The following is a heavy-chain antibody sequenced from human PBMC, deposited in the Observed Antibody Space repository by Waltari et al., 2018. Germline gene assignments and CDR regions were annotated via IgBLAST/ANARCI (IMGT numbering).Heavy chain of an antibody. V-gene: IGHV3-53*01. CDR1: GFTVSSNY. D-gene: IGHD3-22*01. CDR3: ARDSNYDSSGYYSGAFDI. Sequence: EVQLVESGGGLIQPGGSLRLSCAASGFTVSSNYMSWVRQAPGKGLVWVSVIYGGGSTYYADSVKGRFTISRDNSKNTLYLQMNSLRAEDTAVYYCARDSNYDSSGYYSGAFDIWGQGTMVTVSS. J-gene: IGHJ3*02. CDR2: IYGGGST.